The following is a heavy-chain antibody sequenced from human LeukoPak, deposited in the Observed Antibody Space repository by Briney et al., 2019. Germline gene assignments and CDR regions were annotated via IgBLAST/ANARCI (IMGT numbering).Heavy chain of an antibody. V-gene: IGHV3-48*02. CDR2: ISSSSSTI. Sequence: GGSLRLSCAASGFTFSTYGMNWVRQGPGKGLEWVSYISSSSSTIYYADSVKGRFTISRDNAKNSLYLQMNSLRDEDTGVYYCARGGYSSGWFLDCWGQGTLVTVSS. CDR3: ARGGYSSGWFLDC. D-gene: IGHD6-19*01. J-gene: IGHJ4*02. CDR1: GFTFSTYG.